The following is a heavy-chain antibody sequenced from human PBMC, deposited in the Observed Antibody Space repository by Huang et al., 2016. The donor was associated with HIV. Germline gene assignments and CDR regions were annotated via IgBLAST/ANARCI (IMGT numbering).Heavy chain of an antibody. CDR3: ARFRGPQVTLNWLDP. Sequence: QVQLVQSGPEMKKPGASVNVSCKASGYTFFTYSISWVRPAPGQGLEWMGWVSTYNGHTNYAPKFQGRLTLTTDVSTSSAYMELKNLRSDDTAVYYCARFRGPQVTLNWLDPWGQGTLVTVSS. CDR2: VSTYNGHT. CDR1: GYTFFTYS. J-gene: IGHJ5*02. D-gene: IGHD3-10*01. V-gene: IGHV1-18*01.